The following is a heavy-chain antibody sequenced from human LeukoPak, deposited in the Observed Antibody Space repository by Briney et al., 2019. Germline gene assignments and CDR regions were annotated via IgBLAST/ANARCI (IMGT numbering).Heavy chain of an antibody. V-gene: IGHV3-30-3*01. CDR2: ISYDGSNK. D-gene: IGHD3-22*01. J-gene: IGHJ3*02. CDR1: GFTFSSYA. Sequence: GGSLRLSCAVSGFTFSSYAMHWVRQAPGKGLEWVAVISYDGSNKYYADSVKGRFTISRDNSKNTLYLQMNSLRAEDTAVYYCARDEYLDYYDSSGPPGAFDIWGQGTMVTVSS. CDR3: ARDEYLDYYDSSGPPGAFDI.